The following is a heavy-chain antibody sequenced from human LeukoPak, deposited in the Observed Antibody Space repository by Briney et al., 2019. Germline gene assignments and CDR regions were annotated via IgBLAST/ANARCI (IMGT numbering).Heavy chain of an antibody. V-gene: IGHV5-51*01. CDR3: ATHGVGSYRALYYFDY. Sequence: GESLKISCKGSGYSFTSYWIGWVRQMPGKGLEWMGIIYPGDSDTRYSPSFQGQVTISADKSISTAYLQWSSLKASDTAMYYCATHGVGSYRALYYFDYWGQGTLVTVSS. CDR1: GYSFTSYW. D-gene: IGHD3-10*01. CDR2: IYPGDSDT. J-gene: IGHJ4*02.